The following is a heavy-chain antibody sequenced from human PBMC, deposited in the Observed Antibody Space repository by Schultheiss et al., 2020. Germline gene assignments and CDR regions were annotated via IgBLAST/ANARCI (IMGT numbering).Heavy chain of an antibody. D-gene: IGHD3-22*01. Sequence: LRLSCAVYGGSFSGYYWSWIRQPPGKGLEWIGEINHSGSTNYNPSLKSRVTISVDTSKNQLSLKLSSVTAADTAVYYCAREWEGSGYYGAFDIWGQGTMVTVSS. CDR2: INHSGST. J-gene: IGHJ3*02. V-gene: IGHV4-34*01. CDR1: GGSFSGYY. CDR3: AREWEGSGYYGAFDI.